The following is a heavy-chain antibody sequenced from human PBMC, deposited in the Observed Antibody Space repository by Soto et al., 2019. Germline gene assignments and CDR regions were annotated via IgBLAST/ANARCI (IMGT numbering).Heavy chain of an antibody. V-gene: IGHV3-30-3*01. CDR1: GCTFSSYA. D-gene: IGHD2-15*01. J-gene: IGHJ4*02. CDR3: ARDRCSGGSCYRFSPSFDY. Sequence: GGSLRLSCAASGCTFSSYAMHWVRQDPGKGLEWVAVISYDGSNKYYADSVKGRFTISRDNSKNTLYLQMNSLRAEDTAVYYCARDRCSGGSCYRFSPSFDYWGQGTLVTVSS. CDR2: ISYDGSNK.